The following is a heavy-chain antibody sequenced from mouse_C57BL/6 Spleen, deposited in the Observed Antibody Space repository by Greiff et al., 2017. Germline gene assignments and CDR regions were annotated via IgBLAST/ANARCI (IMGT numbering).Heavy chain of an antibody. J-gene: IGHJ4*01. D-gene: IGHD2-5*01. CDR2: ISYDGSN. CDR3: ATYYSNWDAMDY. CDR1: GYSITSGYY. V-gene: IGHV3-6*01. Sequence: DVKLQESGPGLVKPSQSLSLTCSVTGYSITSGYYWNWIRQFPGNKLEWMGYISYDGSNNYNPSLKNRISITRDTSKNQFFLKLNSVTTEDTATYYCATYYSNWDAMDYWGQGTSVTVSS.